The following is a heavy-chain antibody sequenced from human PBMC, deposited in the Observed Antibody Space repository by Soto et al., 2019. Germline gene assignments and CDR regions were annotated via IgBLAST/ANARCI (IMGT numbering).Heavy chain of an antibody. D-gene: IGHD2-15*01. CDR1: GFTFSSHA. J-gene: IGHJ6*02. V-gene: IGHV3-30-3*01. Sequence: QVQLEDSGGGVVQPGRSLRVSCTASGFTFSSHAMHWVRQAPGKGLEWVAIVSSDGSKKFYADSVRGRVSVSRDNSKNTLYLQMNSLRVEDTAVYYSVREMVAPEGYYYGMDVWGQGTTVTVSS. CDR2: VSSDGSKK. CDR3: VREMVAPEGYYYGMDV.